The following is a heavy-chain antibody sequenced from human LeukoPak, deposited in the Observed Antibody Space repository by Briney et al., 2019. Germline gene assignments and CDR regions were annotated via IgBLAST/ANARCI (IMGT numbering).Heavy chain of an antibody. CDR3: ARPTYISSVTPGSWFDP. J-gene: IGHJ5*02. D-gene: IGHD4-11*01. CDR1: GGSFSGYY. CDR2: INHSGST. Sequence: SEALSLTCAVYGGSFSGYYWSWIRQPPGKGLEWIGEINHSGSTNYNPSLKSRVTISVDTSKNQFSLKLSSVTAADTAVYYCARPTYISSVTPGSWFDPWGQGTLVTVSS. V-gene: IGHV4-34*01.